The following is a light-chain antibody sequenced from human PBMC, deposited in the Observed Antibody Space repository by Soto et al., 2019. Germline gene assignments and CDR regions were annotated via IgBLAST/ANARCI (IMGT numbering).Light chain of an antibody. CDR2: AAS. CDR1: QSISSY. CDR3: QKYNSAPQT. J-gene: IGKJ1*01. Sequence: DIQMTQSPSSLSASVGDRVTITCRASQSISSYLAWYQQKPGKVPKLLIYAASTLQSGVPSRFSGSGSGTDFTLTISSLQPEDVATYYCQKYNSAPQTFGQGTKV. V-gene: IGKV1-27*01.